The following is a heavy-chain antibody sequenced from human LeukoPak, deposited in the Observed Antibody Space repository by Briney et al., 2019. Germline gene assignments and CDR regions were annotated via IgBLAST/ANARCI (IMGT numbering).Heavy chain of an antibody. CDR3: AKGPTADQASA. CDR1: GFTFSSFA. D-gene: IGHD7-27*01. J-gene: IGHJ5*02. Sequence: PGGSLRLYCAASGFTFSSFAMNWVRPAPGKGRQWVSVLSSSGDATYYADSVKGRFTISRDNSNITLYLQMNSLRADDTAVYYCAKGPTADQASAWGQGTLVSVSS. V-gene: IGHV3-23*01. CDR2: LSSSGDAT.